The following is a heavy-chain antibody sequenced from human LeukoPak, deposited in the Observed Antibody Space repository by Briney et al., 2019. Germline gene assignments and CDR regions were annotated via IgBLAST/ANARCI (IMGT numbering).Heavy chain of an antibody. D-gene: IGHD3-22*01. CDR3: AKDARNPYDDSGYCGFWDY. V-gene: IGHV3-23*01. CDR2: ILGSGDRT. Sequence: GGSLRLSCAVSGFTFTTYAMSWVRQAPGKGLEWVSGILGSGDRTYNADSVKGRFTISRDNSKSTLYLQMNSLRAEDTAVYYCAKDARNPYDDSGYCGFWDYWGQGILVTVSS. J-gene: IGHJ4*02. CDR1: GFTFTTYA.